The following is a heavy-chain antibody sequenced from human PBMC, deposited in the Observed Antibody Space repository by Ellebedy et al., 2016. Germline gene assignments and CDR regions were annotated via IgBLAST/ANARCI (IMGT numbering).Heavy chain of an antibody. V-gene: IGHV3-9*01. D-gene: IGHD2-15*01. Sequence: SLKISCAASGFTFDDYAMHWVRQAPGKGLEWVSGLTWNSGMIGYADSVKGRFTISRDNAKNSLYLQMNSLRAEDTALYFCAKLGYCGGGNCGTLRHGFDIWGQGTMVTVSS. CDR1: GFTFDDYA. CDR3: AKLGYCGGGNCGTLRHGFDI. J-gene: IGHJ3*02. CDR2: LTWNSGMI.